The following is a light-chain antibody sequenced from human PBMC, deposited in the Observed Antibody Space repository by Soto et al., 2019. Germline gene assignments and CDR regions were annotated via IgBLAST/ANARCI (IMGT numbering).Light chain of an antibody. J-gene: IGLJ3*02. V-gene: IGLV1-44*01. CDR1: SSNIGGNT. CDR3: AAWDDSLNGLWV. Sequence: QSVLTQPPSASGTPGQRVTIPCSGSSSNIGGNTVNWYQQLPGTAPKLLIYSNNQRPSGVPDRFSGSKSGTSASLAISGLQSEDEADYYCAAWDDSLNGLWVFGGGTKVTVL. CDR2: SNN.